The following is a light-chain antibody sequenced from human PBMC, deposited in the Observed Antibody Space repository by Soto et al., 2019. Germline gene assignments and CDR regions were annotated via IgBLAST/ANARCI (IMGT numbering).Light chain of an antibody. Sequence: DIQMTQSPSTLSASVGDRVTITCRASQSISRWLAWHQQKPGKAPRLLIYDASNLQRGVPSRFSGSGSGTEFTLTISSLQPDDSATYYCQHYNDYSYTFGPGTNLEIK. V-gene: IGKV1-5*01. J-gene: IGKJ2*01. CDR2: DAS. CDR1: QSISRW. CDR3: QHYNDYSYT.